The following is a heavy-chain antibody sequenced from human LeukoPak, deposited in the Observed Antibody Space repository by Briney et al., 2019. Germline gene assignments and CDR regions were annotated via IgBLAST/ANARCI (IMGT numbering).Heavy chain of an antibody. J-gene: IGHJ5*02. V-gene: IGHV3-30*02. Sequence: PGGSPRPSCAASGFTFRDYGMHWIRQAPGKGLEWVAFIRNDGSNEYYPDSVKGRFTISRDNSRNTLYLQMNSLRDEDTAVYYCAKGGSASHNWFDPWGQGTLVTVSS. CDR1: GFTFRDYG. CDR3: AKGGSASHNWFDP. CDR2: IRNDGSNE. D-gene: IGHD2-15*01.